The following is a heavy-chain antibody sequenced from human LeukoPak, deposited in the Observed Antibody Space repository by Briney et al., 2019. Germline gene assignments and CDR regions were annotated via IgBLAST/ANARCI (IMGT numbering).Heavy chain of an antibody. Sequence: SETLSLTCAVYGGSFSGYYWSWIRQPPGKGLEWIGEINHSGSTNHNPSLKSRVTISVDTSKNQFSLKLSSVTAADTAVYYCAVEYCISTSCFDYWGQGTLVTVSS. CDR3: AVEYCISTSCFDY. V-gene: IGHV4-34*01. J-gene: IGHJ4*02. CDR1: GGSFSGYY. CDR2: INHSGST. D-gene: IGHD2-2*01.